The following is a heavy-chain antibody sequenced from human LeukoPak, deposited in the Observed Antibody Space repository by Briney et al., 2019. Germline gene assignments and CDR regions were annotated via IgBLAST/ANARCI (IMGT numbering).Heavy chain of an antibody. Sequence: PSETLSLTCTVSGGSMSGYYWTWIRQPPGKTLEWIAYIHYTGTTNYNPSLESRVTISVDTSRNQFSLRLRSVAAADTAVYYCARLRGNYFPDVWGQGTLVTVS. V-gene: IGHV4-59*01. D-gene: IGHD2/OR15-2a*01. CDR1: GGSMSGYY. CDR3: ARLRGNYFPDV. CDR2: IHYTGTT. J-gene: IGHJ1*01.